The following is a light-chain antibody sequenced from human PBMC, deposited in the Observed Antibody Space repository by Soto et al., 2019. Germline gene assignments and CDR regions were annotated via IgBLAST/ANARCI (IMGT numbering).Light chain of an antibody. V-gene: IGKV3-20*01. CDR3: QQYGSSGGIT. CDR2: GAS. CDR1: QSVSSSY. J-gene: IGKJ5*01. Sequence: EIVLTQSPGTLSLSPGERATLSCRAIQSVSSSYLAWYQQKPGQAPRLLIYGASNRATGIPARFSGSGSGTEFTLSITSLQSEDSAMYYCQQYGSSGGITFGHGTRLEIK.